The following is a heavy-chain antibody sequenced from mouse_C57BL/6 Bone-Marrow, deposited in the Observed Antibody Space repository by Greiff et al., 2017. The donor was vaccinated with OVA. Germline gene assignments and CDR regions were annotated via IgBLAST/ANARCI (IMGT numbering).Heavy chain of an antibody. D-gene: IGHD1-1*01. CDR3: ARPPYCYGSSYWYFDV. J-gene: IGHJ1*03. CDR2: ISSGGSYT. Sequence: EVQRVESGGDLVKPGGSLKLSCAASGFTFSSYGMSWVRQTPDKRLEWVATISSGGSYTYYPDSVKGRFTISRDNAKNTLYLQMSSLKSEDTAMYYCARPPYCYGSSYWYFDVWGKGTTVTVSS. CDR1: GFTFSSYG. V-gene: IGHV5-6*01.